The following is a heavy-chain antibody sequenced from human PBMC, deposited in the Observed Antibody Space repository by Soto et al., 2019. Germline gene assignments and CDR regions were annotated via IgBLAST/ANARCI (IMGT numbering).Heavy chain of an antibody. CDR1: GGSISSYY. V-gene: IGHV4-59*08. D-gene: IGHD4-17*01. CDR3: ARHWYGDPYDY. CDR2: IYYSGST. Sequence: PSETLSLTCTVSGGSISSYYWSWIRQPPGKGLEWIGYIYYSGSTNYNPSLKSRVTISVDTSKNQFSLKLSSVTAADTAVYYCARHWYGDPYDYWGQGTLVTVSS. J-gene: IGHJ4*02.